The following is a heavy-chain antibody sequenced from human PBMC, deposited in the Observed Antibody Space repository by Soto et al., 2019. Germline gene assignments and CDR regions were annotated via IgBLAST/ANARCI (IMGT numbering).Heavy chain of an antibody. CDR3: ARPLTGAFDY. D-gene: IGHD3-10*01. J-gene: IGHJ4*02. V-gene: IGHV1-46*02. Sequence: ASGKVSCKASRDTFDSYYMHWVRQAPGQGLEWMGKISPSGTTTSYAQKFQGRVTMTRDTSTTTVYMELSSLRSDDTAIYYCARPLTGAFDYWGQGTLVPVSS. CDR2: ISPSGTTT. CDR1: RDTFDSYY.